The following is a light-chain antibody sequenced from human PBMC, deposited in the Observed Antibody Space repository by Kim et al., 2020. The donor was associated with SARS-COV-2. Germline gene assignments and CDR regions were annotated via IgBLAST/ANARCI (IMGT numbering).Light chain of an antibody. CDR1: QTVRSNY. V-gene: IGKV3-20*01. CDR3: QQYVSSPRT. J-gene: IGKJ1*01. Sequence: EIVLMQSPDTLSLSPGERATLSCRASQTVRSNYLAWYQQKPGQAPRLLIHGASARATGIADRFSGSGSGTDFTLTISRLEPEDFAVYYCQQYVSSPRTFGQGTKVDIK. CDR2: GAS.